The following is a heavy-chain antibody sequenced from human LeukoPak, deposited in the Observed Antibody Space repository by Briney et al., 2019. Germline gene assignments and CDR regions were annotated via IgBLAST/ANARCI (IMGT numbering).Heavy chain of an antibody. CDR1: GFTCNSYG. D-gene: IGHD3-22*01. CDR3: TKAKGQSWLFSHY. CDR2: IQYDGSNK. V-gene: IGHV3-30*02. J-gene: IGHJ4*02. Sequence: PGGSLRLSCTASGFTCNSYGMNWVRQAPGKGLEWVAFIQYDGSNKYYADSVKGRFTVSRDNSKTTVYLQMNDLRGEDTAVYYCTKAKGQSWLFSHYWGRGTLVTVSS.